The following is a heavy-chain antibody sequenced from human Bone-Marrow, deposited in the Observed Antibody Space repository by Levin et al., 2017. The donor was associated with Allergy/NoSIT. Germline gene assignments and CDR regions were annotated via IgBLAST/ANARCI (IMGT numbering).Heavy chain of an antibody. CDR1: GFTFSSYA. CDR3: AKWYIAVAGTSV. Sequence: ETLSLTCAASGFTFSSYAMSWVRQAPGKGLEWVSVISGSGDTTYYADSVKGRFTISRDNSENTLFLQMNSLRAEDTAVYYCAKWYIAVAGTSVWGQGTLVTVSS. D-gene: IGHD6-19*01. CDR2: ISGSGDTT. V-gene: IGHV3-23*01. J-gene: IGHJ4*02.